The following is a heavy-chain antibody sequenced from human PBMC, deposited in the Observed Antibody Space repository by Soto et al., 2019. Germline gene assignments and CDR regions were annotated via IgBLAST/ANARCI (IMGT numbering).Heavy chain of an antibody. J-gene: IGHJ4*02. D-gene: IGHD2-15*01. Sequence: SETLSLTCTVSGGSISSYYWSWTRQPAGKGLEWIGRIYAGGSTNYNPSLKSRVTMSVDTSKNQFSLRLTSVTAADTAVYYCARASVGPPGGGSWIMPFDFWGQGTLVTVSS. V-gene: IGHV4-4*07. CDR3: ARASVGPPGGGSWIMPFDF. CDR1: GGSISSYY. CDR2: IYAGGST.